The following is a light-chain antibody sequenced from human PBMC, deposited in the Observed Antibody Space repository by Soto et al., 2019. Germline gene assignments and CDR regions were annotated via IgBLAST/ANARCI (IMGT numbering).Light chain of an antibody. J-gene: IGKJ1*01. CDR2: DAS. V-gene: IGKV3-11*01. CDR3: QQRGNWPWT. CDR1: QSVSNF. Sequence: IVLTQSPATLSLSPGERATLSCRASQSVSNFLAWYQLKPGQAPRLLISDASNRATGIPGRFSGSGSGTDPSLTIRSLDTVHFAVYYLQQRGNWPWTFGKGTKVQI.